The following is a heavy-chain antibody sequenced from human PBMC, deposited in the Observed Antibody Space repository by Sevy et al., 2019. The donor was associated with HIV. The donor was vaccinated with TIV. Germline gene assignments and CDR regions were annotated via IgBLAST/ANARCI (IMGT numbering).Heavy chain of an antibody. J-gene: IGHJ4*01. Sequence: GGSLRLSCAASGFAFSSHAMHWVRQAPGKGLEWVAVISYEGTETFYAASVEGRFTISRDNCQNMLSLLINSLRPEDAAVYYCARDGGNSVKWYPLYWGHGTLVTVSS. CDR1: GFAFSSHA. CDR3: ARDGGNSVKWYPLY. V-gene: IGHV3-30-3*01. D-gene: IGHD2-2*01. CDR2: ISYEGTET.